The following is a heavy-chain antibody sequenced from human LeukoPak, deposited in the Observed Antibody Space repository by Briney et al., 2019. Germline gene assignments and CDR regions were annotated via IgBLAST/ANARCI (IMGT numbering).Heavy chain of an antibody. CDR2: ISGSGGST. V-gene: IGHV3-23*01. CDR3: AKDQILLWFGELSDPHFDY. Sequence: TGGSLRLSCAASGFTFSSYAMSWVRQAPGKGLGWVSAISGSGGSTYYADSVKGRFTISRDNSKNTLYLQMNSLRAEDTAVYYCAKDQILLWFGELSDPHFDYWAQGPWVTVSS. CDR1: GFTFSSYA. J-gene: IGHJ4*02. D-gene: IGHD3-10*01.